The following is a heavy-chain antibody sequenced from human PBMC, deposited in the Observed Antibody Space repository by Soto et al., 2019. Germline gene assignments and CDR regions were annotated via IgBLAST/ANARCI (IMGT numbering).Heavy chain of an antibody. D-gene: IGHD3-10*01. J-gene: IGHJ6*02. CDR1: GFTFSSYA. V-gene: IGHV3-30-3*01. Sequence: HPGGSLRLSCAASGFTFSSYAMHWVRQAPGKGLEWVAVISYDGSNKYYADSVKGRFTISRDNSKNTLYLQMNSLRAEDTAVYYCAREGHGSGSYYNYYYYGMDVWGQGTTVTVSS. CDR3: AREGHGSGSYYNYYYYGMDV. CDR2: ISYDGSNK.